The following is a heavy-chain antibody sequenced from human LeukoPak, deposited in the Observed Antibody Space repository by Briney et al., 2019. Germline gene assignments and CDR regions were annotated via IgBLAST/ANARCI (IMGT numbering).Heavy chain of an antibody. CDR3: ARGGYYDPPRDY. CDR2: TYYSGST. V-gene: IGHV4-59*01. Sequence: ASETLSLTSTVSVGSISNYYWRWHRQPPGKGLEWIGYTYYSGSTNYHPSLKSRITISVDTSKNQFSLRLSSVTAADTAVYYCARGGYYDPPRDYWGQGTLVTVSS. CDR1: VGSISNYY. D-gene: IGHD3-16*01. J-gene: IGHJ4*02.